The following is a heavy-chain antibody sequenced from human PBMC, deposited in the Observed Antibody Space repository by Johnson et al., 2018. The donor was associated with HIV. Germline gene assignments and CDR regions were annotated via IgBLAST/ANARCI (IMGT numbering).Heavy chain of an antibody. CDR3: TTDGMWWRTAFDI. Sequence: VQLVESGGGVVQPGRSLRLSCAASGFTFSSYAMHWVRQAPGKGLEWLANIKEDGSEDYYVDSVKGRFTISRDNAKNSLYLQMNSLKTEDTAVYYCTTDGMWWRTAFDIWGQGTMVTVSS. D-gene: IGHD2-21*01. CDR1: GFTFSSYA. J-gene: IGHJ3*02. V-gene: IGHV3-7*05. CDR2: IKEDGSED.